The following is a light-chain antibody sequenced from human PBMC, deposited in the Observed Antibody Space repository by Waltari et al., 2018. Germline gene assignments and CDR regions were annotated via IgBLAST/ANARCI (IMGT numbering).Light chain of an antibody. J-gene: IGKJ1*01. V-gene: IGKV1-39*01. Sequence: DIQMTQSPSSLSASVGDSVSITCRASQSVSTSLNWYQQQAGRAPKLLIYSASSLQSGVPSRFRGRGSGTEFTLTIDSLQPEDVATYYCHQTDSPPETFGQGTKVEV. CDR3: HQTDSPPET. CDR2: SAS. CDR1: QSVSTS.